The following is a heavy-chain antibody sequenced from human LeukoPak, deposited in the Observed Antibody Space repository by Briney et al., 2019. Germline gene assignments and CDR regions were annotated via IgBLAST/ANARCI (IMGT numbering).Heavy chain of an antibody. CDR1: GFTFSSYA. CDR3: AKDLARIGARQSDC. CDR2: ISDSVDST. Sequence: GGSLRLSCAASGFTFSSYAMSWVRQAPGKGLEWVSGISDSVDSTHYADSVKGRFTISRDNSKNTLYLQMNSLRAEDTALYYCAKDLARIGARQSDCWGQGTLVTVSS. D-gene: IGHD6-6*01. V-gene: IGHV3-23*01. J-gene: IGHJ4*02.